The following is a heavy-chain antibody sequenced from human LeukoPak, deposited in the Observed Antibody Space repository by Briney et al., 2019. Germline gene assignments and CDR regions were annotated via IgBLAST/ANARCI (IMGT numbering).Heavy chain of an antibody. CDR2: ISGSGGST. CDR3: AKATTVTTLWWDY. D-gene: IGHD4-17*01. V-gene: IGHV3-23*01. J-gene: IGHJ4*02. CDR1: GFTFSSYA. Sequence: GGSLRLSRAASGFTFSSYAMSWVRQAPGKGLEWVSAISGSGGSTYYADSVKGRFTISRDNSKNTLYLQMNSLRAEDTAVYYCAKATTVTTLWWDYWGQGTLVTVSS.